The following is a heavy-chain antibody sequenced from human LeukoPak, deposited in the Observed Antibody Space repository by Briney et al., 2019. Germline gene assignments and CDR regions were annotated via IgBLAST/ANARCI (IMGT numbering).Heavy chain of an antibody. CDR3: ARGGEGSSWPAEYFQH. D-gene: IGHD6-13*01. Sequence: SYDGSNKYYADSVKGRFTISRDNSKNTLYLQMNSLRAEDTAVYYCARGGEGSSWPAEYFQHWGQGTLVIVSS. CDR2: SYDGSNK. V-gene: IGHV3-30*03. J-gene: IGHJ1*01.